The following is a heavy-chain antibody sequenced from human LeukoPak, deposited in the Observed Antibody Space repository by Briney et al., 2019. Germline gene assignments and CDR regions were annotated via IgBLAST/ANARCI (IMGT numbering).Heavy chain of an antibody. D-gene: IGHD4-23*01. CDR3: TRDEYGGGSNFFDY. J-gene: IGHJ4*02. V-gene: IGHV3-49*03. CDR2: ITNKAFGGTA. CDR1: GFNFGDYA. Sequence: GGSLRLSCTASGFNFGDYAMSWFRQAPEKGLEGVGFITNKAFGGTAEYAASVKGRFTISRDDSRSIAYLQMDNLRTEDTGVYYCTRDEYGGGSNFFDYWGQGTLVTVSS.